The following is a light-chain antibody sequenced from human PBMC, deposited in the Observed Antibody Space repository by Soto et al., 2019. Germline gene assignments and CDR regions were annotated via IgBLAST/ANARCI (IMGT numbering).Light chain of an antibody. CDR3: QQYNNCPRT. CDR1: QSVSSN. J-gene: IGKJ1*01. V-gene: IGKV3-15*01. CDR2: GAS. Sequence: EIVMTQSPATLSESPGQRGTLSCRASQSVSSNLACYQQKPGQAPRLLIYGASTRATGIPARFSGSGSGTEFTLTISSLQSEDFALYYCQQYNNCPRTFGQGTKVEIK.